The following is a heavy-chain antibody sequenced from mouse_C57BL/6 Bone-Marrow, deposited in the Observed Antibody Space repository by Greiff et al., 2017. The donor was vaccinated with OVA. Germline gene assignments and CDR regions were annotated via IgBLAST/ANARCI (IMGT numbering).Heavy chain of an antibody. CDR1: GFTFSDYG. J-gene: IGHJ3*01. V-gene: IGHV5-17*01. Sequence: VQLKESGGGLVKPGGSLKLSCAASGFTFSDYGMHWVRQAPEKGLEWVAYISSGSSTIYYADTVKGRFPISRDNAKNTLFLQMTSLRSEDKAMYDCARPAGTLAWFAYWGQGTLVTVSA. D-gene: IGHD4-1*01. CDR3: ARPAGTLAWFAY. CDR2: ISSGSSTI.